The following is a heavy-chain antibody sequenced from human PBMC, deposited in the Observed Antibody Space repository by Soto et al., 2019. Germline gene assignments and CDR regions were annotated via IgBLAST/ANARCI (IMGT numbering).Heavy chain of an antibody. CDR3: ARLRASGWYMGGYLDS. D-gene: IGHD6-13*01. CDR2: IVTRSAYT. Sequence: QVQLVESGGGLVKPGGSLRLSCVVSGFTFSDYYMSWLRQAPGKGLEWVSYIVTRSAYTKYADSVKGRFSISRDNAKNSLYLEMNSLRVEDTAVYYCARLRASGWYMGGYLDSWGQGTLVTVSS. CDR1: GFTFSDYY. J-gene: IGHJ4*02. V-gene: IGHV3-11*06.